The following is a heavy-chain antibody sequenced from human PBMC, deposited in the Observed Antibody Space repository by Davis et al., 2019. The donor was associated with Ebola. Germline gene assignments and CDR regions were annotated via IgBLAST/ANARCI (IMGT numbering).Heavy chain of an antibody. CDR3: AREANRRQGYSPDDAFDI. CDR1: GYTFTSYY. Sequence: ASVKVSCKASGYTFTSYYMHWVRQAPGQGLEWMGIINPSGGSTSYAQKFQGRVTMTRDTSINTAYMELSRLTADDTAVYYCAREANRRQGYSPDDAFDIWGQGTMVIVSS. D-gene: IGHD4-11*01. J-gene: IGHJ3*02. V-gene: IGHV1-46*01. CDR2: INPSGGST.